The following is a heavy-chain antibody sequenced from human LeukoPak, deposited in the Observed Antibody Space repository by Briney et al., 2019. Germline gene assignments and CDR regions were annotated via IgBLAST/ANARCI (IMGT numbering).Heavy chain of an antibody. J-gene: IGHJ5*02. Sequence: GGSLRRSCVASGFTFSNYAMSWVRQAPGKGLELVSGIYGSDDKTVYGDAVKGRFTISRDNSKNTLYLQMNSLRADDTAVYYCAKTQGYYDAWGQGALVTVSS. V-gene: IGHV3-23*01. CDR3: AKTQGYYDA. CDR1: GFTFSNYA. CDR2: IYGSDDKT. D-gene: IGHD2-15*01.